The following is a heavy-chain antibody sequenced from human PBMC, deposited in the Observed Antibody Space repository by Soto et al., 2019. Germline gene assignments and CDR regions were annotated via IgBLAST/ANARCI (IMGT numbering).Heavy chain of an antibody. CDR2: IYYSGST. CDR1: GGSISSYY. J-gene: IGHJ6*02. D-gene: IGHD6-19*01. CDR3: AGRGRRLVSNGLDV. V-gene: IGHV4-59*01. Sequence: SETLSLTCTVSGGSISSYYWSWIRQPPGKGLEWIGYIYYSGSTNYNPYLMSRVTISVDTSKNQLYLKLRSVTAEDTAVYYCAGRGRRLVSNGLDVWGQGNTVTVSS.